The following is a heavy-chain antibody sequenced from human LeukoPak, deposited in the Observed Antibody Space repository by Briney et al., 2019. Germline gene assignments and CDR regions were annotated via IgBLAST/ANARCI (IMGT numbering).Heavy chain of an antibody. CDR1: GLTFSSYW. D-gene: IGHD2-2*01. CDR3: ARDLYQLLPYYYYYYYMDV. CDR2: INSDGSST. J-gene: IGHJ6*03. V-gene: IGHV3-74*01. Sequence: GGSLRLSCAASGLTFSSYWMHWVRQAPGKGLVWVSRINSDGSSTSYADSVKGRFTISRDNAKNTLYLQMNSLRAEDTAVYYCARDLYQLLPYYYYYYYMDVWGKGTTVTVSS.